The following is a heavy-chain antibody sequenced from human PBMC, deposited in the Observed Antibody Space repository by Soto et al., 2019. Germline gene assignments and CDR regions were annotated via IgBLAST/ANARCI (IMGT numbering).Heavy chain of an antibody. CDR1: DWSFSDHF. CDR3: ARSHGILDI. Sequence: QVQLQQWGAGLLKPSETLALTCAVYDWSFSDHFWSWIRQPPGKGLEWIGEINHSGSTNNNPSLKRRVTMSVDTSKKQFSLKLSSVTAADTAVYYCARSHGILDIWGQGTVVSVSS. V-gene: IGHV4-34*01. J-gene: IGHJ3*02. CDR2: INHSGST.